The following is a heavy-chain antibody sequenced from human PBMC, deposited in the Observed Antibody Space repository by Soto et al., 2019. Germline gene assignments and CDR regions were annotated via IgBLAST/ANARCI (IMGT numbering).Heavy chain of an antibody. CDR1: GGSISSGGYY. CDR2: IYYSGST. J-gene: IGHJ4*02. CDR3: ARVSWYIVATIIDY. V-gene: IGHV4-31*03. Sequence: SQTLSLTCTVSGGSISSGGYYWSWIRQHPGKGLEWIGYIYYSGSTYYNPSLKSRVTISVDTSKNQFSLKLSSVTAADTAVYYCARVSWYIVATIIDYWGQGTLVTVSS. D-gene: IGHD5-12*01.